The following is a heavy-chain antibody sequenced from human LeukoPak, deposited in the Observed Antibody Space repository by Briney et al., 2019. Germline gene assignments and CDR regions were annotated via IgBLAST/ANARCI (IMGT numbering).Heavy chain of an antibody. V-gene: IGHV4-59*12. CDR1: GGSMISYY. J-gene: IGHJ4*02. Sequence: SETLSLTCTVSGGSMISYYWTWVRQTPGKGLEWIGYMYDSVRIHYNPSLESRITISLDTSKNQFSLKLRSVTAADTAVYYCARPRLRYFDWSYDCWGQGTLVTVSS. CDR3: ARPRLRYFDWSYDC. CDR2: MYDSVRI. D-gene: IGHD3-9*01.